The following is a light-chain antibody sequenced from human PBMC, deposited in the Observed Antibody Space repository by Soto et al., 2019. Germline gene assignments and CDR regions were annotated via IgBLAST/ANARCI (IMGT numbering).Light chain of an antibody. V-gene: IGLV2-11*01. CDR1: SSDVGGYNY. CDR3: CSYAGSYTHYV. Sequence: QSALTQPRSVSGSTGQSVTISCTGSSSDVGGYNYVSWYQQHPGKAPKLVIYDVSKRPSGVPDRFSGSKSGNTASLTISGLQAEDEAYYYCCSYAGSYTHYVFGTGTKVTVL. J-gene: IGLJ1*01. CDR2: DVS.